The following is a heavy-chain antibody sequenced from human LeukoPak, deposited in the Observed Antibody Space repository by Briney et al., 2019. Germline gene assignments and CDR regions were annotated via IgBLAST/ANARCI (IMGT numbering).Heavy chain of an antibody. CDR2: IYTSGST. Sequence: SETLSLTCSVSGDSINNNYWSWIRQPAGKGLEWIGRIYTSGSTNYNPSLKSRVTMSVDTSKNQFSLKLSSVTAADTAVYYCARGSYDFWSGYYVGPSKDAFDIWGQGTMVTVSS. CDR1: GDSINNNY. V-gene: IGHV4-4*07. D-gene: IGHD3-3*01. J-gene: IGHJ3*02. CDR3: ARGSYDFWSGYYVGPSKDAFDI.